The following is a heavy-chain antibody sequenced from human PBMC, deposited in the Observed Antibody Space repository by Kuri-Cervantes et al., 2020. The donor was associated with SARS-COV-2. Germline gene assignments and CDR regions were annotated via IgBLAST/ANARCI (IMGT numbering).Heavy chain of an antibody. CDR1: GFTFSSYA. CDR3: ARDSAYYDFWSSYLTESSYYYYYYGMDV. Sequence: GESLKISCAASGFTFSSYAMHWVRQAPGKGLEWVAVISYDGSNKYYADSVKGRFTISRDNSKNTLYLQMNSLRAEDTAVYYCARDSAYYDFWSSYLTESSYYYYYYGMDVWGQGTTVTVSS. D-gene: IGHD3-3*01. V-gene: IGHV3-30-3*01. CDR2: ISYDGSNK. J-gene: IGHJ6*02.